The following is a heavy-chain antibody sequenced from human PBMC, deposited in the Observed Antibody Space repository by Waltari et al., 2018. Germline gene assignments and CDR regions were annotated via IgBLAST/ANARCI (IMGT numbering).Heavy chain of an antibody. V-gene: IGHV3-48*03. Sequence: EVQLVESGGGLVQPGGSLRLSCAASGFTFSSYEMNWVRQAPGKGLEWVSYISSSGSTIYYADSVKGRFTISRDNAKNSLYLQMNSLRAEDTAVYYCARAFRYEYSSSFDAFDIWGQGTMVTVSS. D-gene: IGHD6-6*01. J-gene: IGHJ3*02. CDR2: ISSSGSTI. CDR1: GFTFSSYE. CDR3: ARAFRYEYSSSFDAFDI.